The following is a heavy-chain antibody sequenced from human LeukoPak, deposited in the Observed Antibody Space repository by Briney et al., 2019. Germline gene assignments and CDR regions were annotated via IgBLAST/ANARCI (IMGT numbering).Heavy chain of an antibody. V-gene: IGHV4-59*08. D-gene: IGHD6-19*01. CDR2: MYYSGRS. CDR3: AGAKIGVAGFFDN. CDR1: GGSFSGYY. Sequence: SETLSLTCAVYGGSFSGYYWSWIRQPPGKGLEWIGYMYYSGRSSHNPSLKSRVTISIDTSKNQFSLKLTSVTAADTAVYYCAGAKIGVAGFFDNWGQGILVTVSS. J-gene: IGHJ4*02.